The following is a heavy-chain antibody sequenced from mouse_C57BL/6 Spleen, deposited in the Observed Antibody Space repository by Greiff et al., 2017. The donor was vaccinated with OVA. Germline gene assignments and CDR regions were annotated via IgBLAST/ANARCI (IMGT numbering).Heavy chain of an antibody. Sequence: VQLKQSGPELVKPGASVKISCKASGYSFTGYYMNWVKQSPEKSLEWIGEINPSTGGTTYNQKFKAKATLTVDKSSSTAYMQLKSLTSEDSAVYYCARKPYYSNYGYAMDYWGQGTSVTVSS. D-gene: IGHD2-5*01. J-gene: IGHJ4*01. CDR1: GYSFTGYY. CDR2: INPSTGGT. CDR3: ARKPYYSNYGYAMDY. V-gene: IGHV1-42*01.